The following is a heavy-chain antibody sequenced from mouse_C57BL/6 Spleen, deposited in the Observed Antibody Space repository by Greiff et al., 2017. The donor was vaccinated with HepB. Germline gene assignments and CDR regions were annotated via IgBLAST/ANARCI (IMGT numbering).Heavy chain of an antibody. CDR1: GFTFSDYG. D-gene: IGHD1-1*01. J-gene: IGHJ1*03. V-gene: IGHV5-17*01. Sequence: EVKLMESGGGLVKPGGSLKLSCAASGFTFSDYGMHWVRQAPEKGLEWVAYISSGSSTIYYADTVKGRFTISRDNAKNTLFLQLTSLRSEDTAMYYCARDYYGSSFLVWGTGTTVTVSS. CDR2: ISSGSSTI. CDR3: ARDYYGSSFLV.